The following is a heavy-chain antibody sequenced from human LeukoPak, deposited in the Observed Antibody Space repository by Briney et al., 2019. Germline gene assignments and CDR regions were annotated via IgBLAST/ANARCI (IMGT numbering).Heavy chain of an antibody. J-gene: IGHJ5*02. Sequence: PSETLSLTCTVSGGSMSSYYWSWIRQPVGKGLEWIGRIYSTGSTNYNPSLKSRVTMSVDASKNQFSLRLSSVTAADTAVYYCARDHQLYGSPWDWFDPWGQGMLVTVSS. D-gene: IGHD3-10*01. CDR2: IYSTGST. CDR3: ARDHQLYGSPWDWFDP. CDR1: GGSMSSYY. V-gene: IGHV4-4*07.